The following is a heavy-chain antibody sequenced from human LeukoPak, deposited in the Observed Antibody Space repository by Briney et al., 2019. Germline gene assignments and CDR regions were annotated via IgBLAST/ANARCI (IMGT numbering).Heavy chain of an antibody. CDR2: ISSSSSYI. CDR3: ARAPPDYGDYARFDP. Sequence: PGGSLRLSCAASGFTFSSYSMNWVRQAPGKGLEWVSSISSSSSYIYYADSVKGRFTISRDNSKNTLYLQMNSLRAEDTAVYYCARAPPDYGDYARFDPWGQGTLVTVSS. D-gene: IGHD4-17*01. J-gene: IGHJ5*02. CDR1: GFTFSSYS. V-gene: IGHV3-21*01.